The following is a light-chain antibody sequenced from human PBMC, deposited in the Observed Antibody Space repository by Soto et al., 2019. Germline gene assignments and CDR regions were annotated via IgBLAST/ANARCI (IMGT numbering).Light chain of an antibody. V-gene: IGKV1-5*01. CDR1: QSISNW. CDR3: QQYDSNPYA. CDR2: DGS. J-gene: IGKJ2*01. Sequence: DIQMTQSPSTLSASIGDRVTITCRASQSISNWLAWYQQKPGKAPELLIYDGSSLESGVPSRFSGSASGTEFTLTSSSLQPDDFATYYCQQYDSNPYAFGQGTKLEIK.